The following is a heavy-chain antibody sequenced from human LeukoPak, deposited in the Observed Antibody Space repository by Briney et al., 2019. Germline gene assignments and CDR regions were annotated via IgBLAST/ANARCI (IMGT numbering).Heavy chain of an antibody. CDR3: AKVASSYANWFDP. Sequence: ASVKVSCKASGYSFTSNDINWVRQASGQGLEWIGWMNPNSGTTASAPKFQGRVTMTRDTSISTAYMELSSLTSEDTAVYFCAKVASSYANWFDPWGQGTLVTVSS. CDR2: MNPNSGTT. D-gene: IGHD6-6*01. CDR1: GYSFTSND. V-gene: IGHV1-8*01. J-gene: IGHJ5*02.